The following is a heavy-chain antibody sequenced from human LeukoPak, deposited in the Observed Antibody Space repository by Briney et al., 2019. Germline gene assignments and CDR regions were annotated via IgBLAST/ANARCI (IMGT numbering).Heavy chain of an antibody. CDR2: INPNSGGT. Sequence: ASVKVSCKASGYTFTGYYMHWVRQAPGHGLEWMGWINPNSGGTNYAQKFQGRVTMTRDTSISTAYMELSRLRSDDTAVYYCARDLYYYGSGFDPWGQGTLVTVSS. D-gene: IGHD3-10*01. CDR3: ARDLYYYGSGFDP. CDR1: GYTFTGYY. V-gene: IGHV1-2*02. J-gene: IGHJ5*02.